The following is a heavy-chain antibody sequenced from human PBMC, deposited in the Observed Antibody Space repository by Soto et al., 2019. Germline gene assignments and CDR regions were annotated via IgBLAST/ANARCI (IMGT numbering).Heavy chain of an antibody. J-gene: IGHJ4*02. CDR1: GYTFTTYH. Sequence: QVQLVQSGAEVKKPGASVRVSCKASGYTFTTYHMHWVRQAPGQGLEWMAIINPTDGGTTYAQKFQGRVTMTRDTSTSTVYMELNSLRSEDTAVYYCARRALGSIDYWGQGTLVTVSS. V-gene: IGHV1-46*01. CDR2: INPTDGGT. CDR3: ARRALGSIDY.